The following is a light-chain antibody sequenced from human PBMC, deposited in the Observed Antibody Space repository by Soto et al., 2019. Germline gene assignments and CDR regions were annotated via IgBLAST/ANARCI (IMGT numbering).Light chain of an antibody. CDR3: QKYDSAPFT. CDR2: GSS. V-gene: IGKV1-27*01. J-gene: IGKJ3*01. CDR1: QAISHY. Sequence: DVQMTQSPSPLSPSVGDRVTIAGRASQAISHYLAWYQQKPGKVPELLIYGSSTLQSGVPSRFSGSGSGTDFTLTISSLQPEDVATYYCQKYDSAPFTFGPGTKVDIK.